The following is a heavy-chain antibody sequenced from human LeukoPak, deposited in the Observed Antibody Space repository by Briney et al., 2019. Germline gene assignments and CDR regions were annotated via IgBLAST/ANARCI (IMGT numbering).Heavy chain of an antibody. CDR2: ISYDGSNK. CDR3: AKDRDSSGYYFDC. D-gene: IGHD3-22*01. Sequence: GGSLRLSCAASGFTFSSYAMSWVRQAPGKGLEWVALISYDGSNKHYADSVKGRFTISRDNSKNTLYLQMNSLRAEDTAVYYCAKDRDSSGYYFDCWGQGTLVTVSS. V-gene: IGHV3-30*18. CDR1: GFTFSSYA. J-gene: IGHJ4*02.